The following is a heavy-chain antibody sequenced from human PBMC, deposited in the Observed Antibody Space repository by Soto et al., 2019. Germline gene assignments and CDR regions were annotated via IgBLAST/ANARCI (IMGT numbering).Heavy chain of an antibody. CDR3: AHSRRYSGHDGLRYFDF. CDR2: IHWNDNK. D-gene: IGHD5-12*01. V-gene: IGHV2-5*01. Sequence: SGPTLVNPTQTLTLTCTFSGFSLTTFGVGVGWIRQPPGKALEWLALIHWNDNKRYSPSLKSRLTITKDTSKNQVVLILTDMDPVDTATYYCAHSRRYSGHDGLRYFDFWGQATLLTVSS. CDR1: GFSLTTFGVG. J-gene: IGHJ4*02.